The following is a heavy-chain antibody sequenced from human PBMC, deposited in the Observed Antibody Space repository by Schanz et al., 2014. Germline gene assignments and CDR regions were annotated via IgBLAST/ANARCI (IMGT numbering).Heavy chain of an antibody. CDR2: INSVGSNT. CDR1: GFTFSSHW. V-gene: IGHV3-74*01. CDR3: AKSDAFDI. J-gene: IGHJ3*02. Sequence: EVQLVQSGGGLVQPGGSLRLSCAASGFTFSSHWMHWVRQDPGKGLVWVARINSVGSNTDYADSVTGRFTISRDNAKNTLYLQMNTLRAEDTAVYYCAKSDAFDIWGQGTLVTASS.